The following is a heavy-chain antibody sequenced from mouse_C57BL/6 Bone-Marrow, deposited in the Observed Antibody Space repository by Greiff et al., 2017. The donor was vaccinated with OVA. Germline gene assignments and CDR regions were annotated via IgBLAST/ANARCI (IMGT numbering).Heavy chain of an antibody. CDR1: GFTFSSYG. D-gene: IGHD2-3*01. CDR2: ISSGGSYT. CDR3: ARPYDGYRGYFDV. J-gene: IGHJ1*03. V-gene: IGHV5-6*01. Sequence: EVQGVESGGDLVKPGGSLKLSCAASGFTFSSYGMSWVRQTPDKRLEWVATISSGGSYTYYPDSVKGRSTISRDNAKNTLYLQMSSLKSEDTAMYYCARPYDGYRGYFDVWGTGTTVTVSS.